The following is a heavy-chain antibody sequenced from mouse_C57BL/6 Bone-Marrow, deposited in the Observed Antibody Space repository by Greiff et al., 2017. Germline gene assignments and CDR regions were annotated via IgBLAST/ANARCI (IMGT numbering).Heavy chain of an antibody. CDR1: GYTFTGYW. Sequence: VQLQQSGAELMKPGASVKLSCKATGYTFTGYWIEWVKQRPGHGLEWIGEILPGSGSTNYNEKFKGKATFTADPSSNTAYMQLSSLTTEDSAIYYCAKELIYYYGSSYFYWYFDVWGTGTTVTVSS. D-gene: IGHD1-1*01. V-gene: IGHV1-9*01. CDR3: AKELIYYYGSSYFYWYFDV. J-gene: IGHJ1*03. CDR2: ILPGSGST.